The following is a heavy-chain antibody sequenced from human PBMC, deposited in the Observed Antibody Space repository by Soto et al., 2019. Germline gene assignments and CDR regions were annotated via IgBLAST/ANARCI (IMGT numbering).Heavy chain of an antibody. CDR2: ISYDGSNK. D-gene: IGHD2-21*02. V-gene: IGHV3-30*18. CDR3: AKDKVPVVVTAPFDY. Sequence: QVQLVESGGGVVQPGRSLRLSCAASGFTFSSYGMHWVRQAPGKGLEWVAVISYDGSNKYYADSVKGRFTISRDKSKNTLYLQMNNLRAEDTAVYYCAKDKVPVVVTAPFDYWGQGTLVTVSS. CDR1: GFTFSSYG. J-gene: IGHJ4*02.